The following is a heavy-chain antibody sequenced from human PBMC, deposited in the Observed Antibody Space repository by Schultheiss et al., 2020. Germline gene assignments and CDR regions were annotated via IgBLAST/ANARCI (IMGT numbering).Heavy chain of an antibody. V-gene: IGHV5-51*01. D-gene: IGHD6-13*01. CDR3: ARRDGMAAAIVS. CDR1: GYSFSNNW. J-gene: IGHJ4*02. Sequence: GESLKISCKAIGYSFSNNWIGWVRQVPGKGLEWMGTIYPGDFDIRYNPSFQGRVTISADKSITTVYLQWSSLEASDTGMYYCARRDGMAAAIVSWGQGTLVTVPS. CDR2: IYPGDFDI.